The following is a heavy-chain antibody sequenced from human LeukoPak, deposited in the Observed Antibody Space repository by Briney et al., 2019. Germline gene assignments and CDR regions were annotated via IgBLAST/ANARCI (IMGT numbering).Heavy chain of an antibody. V-gene: IGHV3-11*01. CDR2: ISSSGSTI. D-gene: IGHD3-22*01. CDR3: ASPINMIVVVTANPYDAFDI. J-gene: IGHJ3*02. CDR1: GFTFSDYY. Sequence: KPGGSLRLSCAASGFTFSDYYMSWIRQAPGKGLEWVSYISSSGSTIYYADSVKGRFTISRDNAKNSLYLQMNSLRAEDTAVYYCASPINMIVVVTANPYDAFDIWGQGTMVTVSS.